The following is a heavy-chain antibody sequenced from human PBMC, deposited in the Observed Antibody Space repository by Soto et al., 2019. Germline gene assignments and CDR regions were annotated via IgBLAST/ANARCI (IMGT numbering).Heavy chain of an antibody. Sequence: GGSLRLSCAASGFTFSSYWMSWVRQAPGKGLEWVANIKDDGSEKYYVDSVKGRFTISRDHAKNSLYLQMNSLRVDAPAVYYCTRDQNDFWRSSLYNYMDAWGKGSTVTV. V-gene: IGHV3-7*01. CDR3: TRDQNDFWRSSLYNYMDA. CDR1: GFTFSSYW. D-gene: IGHD3-3*01. J-gene: IGHJ6*03. CDR2: IKDDGSEK.